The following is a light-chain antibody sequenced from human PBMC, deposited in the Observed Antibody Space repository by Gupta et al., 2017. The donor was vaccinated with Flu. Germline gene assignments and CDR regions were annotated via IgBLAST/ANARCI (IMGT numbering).Light chain of an antibody. Sequence: SYELTQPPSVSVSPGQTASITCSGDKLGDKYACWYQQKPGQSPLRVIYQDSKRPSGIPERVSCSNSANNATLPTSGTQAMDDADDYCQAWDSSTRLVFGGGTKMTVL. V-gene: IGLV3-1*01. J-gene: IGLJ3*02. CDR1: KLGDKY. CDR3: QAWDSSTRLV. CDR2: QDS.